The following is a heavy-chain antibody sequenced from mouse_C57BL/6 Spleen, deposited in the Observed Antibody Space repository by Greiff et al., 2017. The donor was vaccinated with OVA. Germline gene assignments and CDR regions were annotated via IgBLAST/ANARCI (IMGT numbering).Heavy chain of an antibody. Sequence: QVQLQQSGAELARPGASVKMSCKASGYTFTSYTMHWVKQRPGQGLEWIGYINPSSGYTKYNQKFKDKATLTADKSSSTAYMQLSSLTSEDSVVYFCAREDGYSAWCAYWGHGTLVTVSA. CDR2: INPSSGYT. CDR3: AREDGYSAWCAY. V-gene: IGHV1-4*01. J-gene: IGHJ3*01. D-gene: IGHD2-3*01. CDR1: GYTFTSYT.